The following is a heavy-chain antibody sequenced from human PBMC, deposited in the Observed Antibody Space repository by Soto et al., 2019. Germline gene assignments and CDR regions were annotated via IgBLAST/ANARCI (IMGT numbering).Heavy chain of an antibody. V-gene: IGHV3-30*18. Sequence: GGSMRLSCAASGFTLSSYGMHWVSQAPGKGMEWVAVISHDGSNKYYADSVKGRFTSSRDNSKNTLYLQMNSLRAEDTAVYYCAKGWDIVLMVYAIAGMDVWGQGTTVTVSS. CDR2: ISHDGSNK. D-gene: IGHD2-8*01. CDR3: AKGWDIVLMVYAIAGMDV. J-gene: IGHJ6*02. CDR1: GFTLSSYG.